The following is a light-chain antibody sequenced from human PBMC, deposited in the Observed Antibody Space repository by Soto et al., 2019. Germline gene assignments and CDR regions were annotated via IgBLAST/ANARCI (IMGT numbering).Light chain of an antibody. CDR3: QQHSNL. Sequence: DIVLTQSPATLSLSPGERATLSCRASQSVGRKLAWYQQIPGKAPRLLIYDASNGATGIPARFSGSGSGTDFTIPIRSLVPADFAICYCQQHSNLFGPGTKVEI. CDR2: DAS. J-gene: IGKJ3*01. CDR1: QSVGRK. V-gene: IGKV3-11*01.